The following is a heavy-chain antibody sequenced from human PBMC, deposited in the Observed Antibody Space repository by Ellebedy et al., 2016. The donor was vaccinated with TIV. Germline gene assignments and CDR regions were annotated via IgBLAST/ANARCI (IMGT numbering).Heavy chain of an antibody. J-gene: IGHJ2*01. V-gene: IGHV2-5*02. D-gene: IGHD1-7*01. CDR1: GFLLSTGGVG. CDR3: VRRKLSGKTLSQYWYFDL. Sequence: SGPTLVKPTQTLTLTCTFSGFLLSTGGVGVGWIRQPPGKALQRLSPIYWDDEERYSPSLNSRLTITKDSSKNQVVLTMANMDPVDTATYYCVRRKLSGKTLSQYWYFDLWGPGTLVTVSS. CDR2: IYWDDEE.